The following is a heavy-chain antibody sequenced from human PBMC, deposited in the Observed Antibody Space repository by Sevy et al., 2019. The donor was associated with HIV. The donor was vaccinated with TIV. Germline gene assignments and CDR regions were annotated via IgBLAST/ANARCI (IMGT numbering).Heavy chain of an antibody. V-gene: IGHV3-30*02. D-gene: IGHD5-12*01. CDR3: AIGYGGYDWGHDAFDM. CDR1: GFIFSSYG. J-gene: IGHJ3*02. CDR2: IHYDGSN. Sequence: GGSLRLSCVVSGFIFSSYGMHWVRQAPGKGLEWVAFIHYDGSNKQSMKDGFTISRDNSKNTVYLQMNSLRTEDTAVYYCAIGYGGYDWGHDAFDMGGQGTKVTVSS.